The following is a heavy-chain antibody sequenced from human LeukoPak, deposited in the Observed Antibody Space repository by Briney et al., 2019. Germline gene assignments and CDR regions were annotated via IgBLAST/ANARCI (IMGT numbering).Heavy chain of an antibody. V-gene: IGHV3-23*01. J-gene: IGHJ4*02. CDR2: INDSGDNI. CDR3: AKDRHGIVGATPFDH. Sequence: PGGFLRLSCAASGFTFEDHALNWVRQAPGKGLEWVSSINDSGDNINYADSVKGRFSISRDNSKSTLYPQMNSLRPEDTAVYYCAKDRHGIVGATPFDHWGQGTLVIVSS. D-gene: IGHD1-26*01. CDR1: GFTFEDHA.